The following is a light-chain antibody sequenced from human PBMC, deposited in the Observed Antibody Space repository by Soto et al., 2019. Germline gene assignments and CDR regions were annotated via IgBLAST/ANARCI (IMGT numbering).Light chain of an antibody. V-gene: IGLV2-14*03. Sequence: QSALTQPASVSGSPGQSITISCTGTSSDVGGFNYVSWYQQHPGKAPKLMIYDVTNRSSGVSYRFSGSKSGNTASLTISGLPAEDEADYYCNSYTSSSTDVFGTGTKLTVL. CDR3: NSYTSSSTDV. CDR1: SSDVGGFNY. J-gene: IGLJ1*01. CDR2: DVT.